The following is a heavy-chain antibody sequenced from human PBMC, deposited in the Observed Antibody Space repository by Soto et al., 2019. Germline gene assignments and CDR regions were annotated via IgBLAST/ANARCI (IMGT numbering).Heavy chain of an antibody. D-gene: IGHD3-10*01. CDR1: SAPVSRTTYT. J-gene: IGHJ4*02. CDR2: IYYGGSS. CDR3: ARHRDYYGSGSPYDFDY. Sequence: PSEALSLTCTVSSAPVSRTTYTWGWIRQPPGKGLEWVASIYYGGSSYYNPSLNSRVTVSVDTSKNQFSLKLSSVTGADTAVYYCARHRDYYGSGSPYDFDYWGQGTRVTVSS. V-gene: IGHV4-39*01.